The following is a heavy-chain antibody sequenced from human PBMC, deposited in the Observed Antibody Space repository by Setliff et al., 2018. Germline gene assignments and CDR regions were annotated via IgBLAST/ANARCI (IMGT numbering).Heavy chain of an antibody. CDR2: INPRTGVT. Sequence: ASVKVSCKASGYAFTGHYIHWVRQAPGQGLEWMGWINPRTGVTNYARNFQGRVTMTRDTSITTVYMDLSRLKSDDTAVYYCARGTDYHGSGDFYHYIDVWGKGTTVTVSS. V-gene: IGHV1-2*02. J-gene: IGHJ6*03. CDR3: ARGTDYHGSGDFYHYIDV. D-gene: IGHD3-10*01. CDR1: GYAFTGHY.